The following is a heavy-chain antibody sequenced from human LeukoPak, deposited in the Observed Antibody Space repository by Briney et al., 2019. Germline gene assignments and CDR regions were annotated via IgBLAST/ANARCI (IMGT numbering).Heavy chain of an antibody. CDR1: GFTVSSNY. CDR2: IYSGGST. Sequence: GGSLRLSCAASGFTVSSNYMSWVRQAPGKGLGWVSVIYSGGSTCYPDTVKGRFTISRHHSKNTLYLQMHSLRAEDTAVYYCASHVVVVAGEREREREDYWGQGTLVTVSS. CDR3: ASHVVVVAGEREREREDY. J-gene: IGHJ4*02. V-gene: IGHV3-53*04. D-gene: IGHD2-15*01.